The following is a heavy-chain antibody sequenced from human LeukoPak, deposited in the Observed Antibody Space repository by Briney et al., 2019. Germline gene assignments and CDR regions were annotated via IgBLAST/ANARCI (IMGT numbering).Heavy chain of an antibody. D-gene: IGHD3-22*01. J-gene: IGHJ4*02. V-gene: IGHV3-30*18. CDR1: GFTFSSYG. CDR3: ANLAYYYDSSGLGY. Sequence: GGSLRLSCAASGFTFSSYGMHWVRQAPGKGLEWVAVISYDGSNKYYADSVKGRFTISRDNSKNTLYLQMNSLRAEDTAVYYCANLAYYYDSSGLGYWGQGTLVTVSS. CDR2: ISYDGSNK.